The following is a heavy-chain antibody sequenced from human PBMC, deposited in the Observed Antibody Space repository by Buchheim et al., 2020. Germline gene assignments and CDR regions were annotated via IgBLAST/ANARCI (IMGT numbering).Heavy chain of an antibody. J-gene: IGHJ4*02. D-gene: IGHD4-17*01. CDR2: ISYDGSNK. V-gene: IGHV3-30*04. Sequence: QVQLVESGGGVVQPGRSLRLSCAASGFTFSSYAMHWVRQAPGKGLEWVAVISYDGSNKYYADSVKGRFTISRDNSKKTVYLQMNSLRAEDTAVYYCARDGTTVTPFDYWGQGTL. CDR3: ARDGTTVTPFDY. CDR1: GFTFSSYA.